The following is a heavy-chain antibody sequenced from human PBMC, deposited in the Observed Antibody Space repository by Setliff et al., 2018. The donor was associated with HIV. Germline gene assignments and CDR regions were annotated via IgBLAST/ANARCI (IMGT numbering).Heavy chain of an antibody. CDR1: GFTLSRCW. J-gene: IGHJ3*02. V-gene: IGHV3-7*01. CDR2: IKQDGSEK. D-gene: IGHD3-10*01. CDR3: ACPKEGYSGSGGAFQI. Sequence: GESLKISCVAPGFTLSRCWMSWVRQAPGKGLEWVGNIKQDGSEKNYVDSVMGRFTISRDNAKNTLYLQMNSLTADDTAMYYCACPKEGYSGSGGAFQIWGQGTMVTVSS.